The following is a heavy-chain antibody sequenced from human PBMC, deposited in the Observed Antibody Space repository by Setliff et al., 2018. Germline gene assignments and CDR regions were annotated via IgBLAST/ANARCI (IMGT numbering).Heavy chain of an antibody. CDR3: AKGGNITRETYYYYGMDV. Sequence: GASVKVSCKASAHIFKSYGISWVRQAPGQGLEWVGWISSYNDVTSYAQRFQGRVTLTTDTSTSTAYMELRSLRSDDTAVYYCAKGGNITRETYYYYGMDVWGQGTTVTV. CDR1: AHIFKSYG. D-gene: IGHD1-20*01. J-gene: IGHJ6*02. CDR2: ISSYNDVT. V-gene: IGHV1-18*01.